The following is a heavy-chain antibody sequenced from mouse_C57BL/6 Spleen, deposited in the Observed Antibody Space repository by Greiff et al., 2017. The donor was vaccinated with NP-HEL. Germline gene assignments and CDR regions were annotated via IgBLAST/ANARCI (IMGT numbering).Heavy chain of an antibody. CDR1: GYTFTSYW. CDR3: ARWDYYGSRDYAMDY. D-gene: IGHD1-1*01. CDR2: IDPSDSYT. Sequence: VQLQQPGAELVRPGTSVKLSCKASGYTFTSYWMHWVKQRPGQGLEWIGVIDPSDSYTNYNQKFKGKATLTVDTSSSTAYMQLSSLTSEDSAVYYCARWDYYGSRDYAMDYWGQGTSVTVSS. V-gene: IGHV1-59*01. J-gene: IGHJ4*01.